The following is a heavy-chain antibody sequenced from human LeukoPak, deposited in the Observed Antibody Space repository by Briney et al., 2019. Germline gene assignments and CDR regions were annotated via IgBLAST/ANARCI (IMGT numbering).Heavy chain of an antibody. J-gene: IGHJ4*02. CDR3: ARVISSSSRHGLFDY. V-gene: IGHV4-39*07. D-gene: IGHD2-2*01. CDR1: GGSISSSSYY. CDR2: IYYSGST. Sequence: SETLSLTCTVSGGSISSSSYYWGWIRQPPGKGLEWIGSIYYSGSTYYNPSLKSRVTISVDTSKNQFSLKLSSVTAADTAVYYCARVISSSSRHGLFDYWGQGTLVTVSS.